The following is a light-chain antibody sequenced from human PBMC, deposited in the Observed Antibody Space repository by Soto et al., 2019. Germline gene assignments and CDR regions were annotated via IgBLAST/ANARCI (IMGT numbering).Light chain of an antibody. V-gene: IGKV1-5*03. CDR2: QAS. CDR1: QSIGDW. Sequence: DIQMTQSPSTLSASVRDRVTFTCRASQSIGDWVAWYQQKPGTAPKFLIYQASNLERGVPSRFSGSGSGTEFTLNISNLQPDDFATYYCQQYNSYPYTFGQGTKLEIK. J-gene: IGKJ2*01. CDR3: QQYNSYPYT.